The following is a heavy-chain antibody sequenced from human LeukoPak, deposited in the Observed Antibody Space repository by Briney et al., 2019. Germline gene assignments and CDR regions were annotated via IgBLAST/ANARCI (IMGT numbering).Heavy chain of an antibody. CDR3: ARYTSAAANFDY. Sequence: TSGGSLRLSCAASGSTFSSYSMNWVRQAPGKGLEWVSSISSSSSYIYYADSVKGRFTISRDNAKNSLYLQVNSLRAEDTAVYYCARYTSAAANFDYWGQGTLVTVSS. V-gene: IGHV3-21*01. CDR1: GSTFSSYS. CDR2: ISSSSSYI. J-gene: IGHJ4*02. D-gene: IGHD6-25*01.